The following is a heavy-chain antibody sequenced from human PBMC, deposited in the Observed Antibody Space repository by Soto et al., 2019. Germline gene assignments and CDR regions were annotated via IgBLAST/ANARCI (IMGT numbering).Heavy chain of an antibody. V-gene: IGHV4-39*01. CDR3: ARYTNPKAERKTTVTPGRGAFDI. CDR1: GGSISSSSYY. J-gene: IGHJ3*02. Sequence: QLQLQESGPGLVKPSETLSLTCTVSGGSISSSSYYWGWIRQPPGKGLEWIGSIYYSGSTYYNPSLKSRVTISVDTSKNQFSLKLSSVTAADTAVYYCARYTNPKAERKTTVTPGRGAFDIWGQGTMVTVSS. CDR2: IYYSGST. D-gene: IGHD4-17*01.